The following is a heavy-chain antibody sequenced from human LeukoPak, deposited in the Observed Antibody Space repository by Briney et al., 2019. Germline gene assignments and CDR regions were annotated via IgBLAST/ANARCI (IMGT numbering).Heavy chain of an antibody. CDR2: INQLGSEN. Sequence: GGSLRLSCVASGFNFRNLWMSWVRQAPGKGLEWVANINQLGSENDYVDSVKGRFIIFRDNDQKSLFLQMNSLRAEDTAVYYCASDRGALDIWGKGTMVTVSS. V-gene: IGHV3-7*05. CDR1: GFNFRNLW. CDR3: ASDRGALDI. J-gene: IGHJ3*02. D-gene: IGHD3-10*01.